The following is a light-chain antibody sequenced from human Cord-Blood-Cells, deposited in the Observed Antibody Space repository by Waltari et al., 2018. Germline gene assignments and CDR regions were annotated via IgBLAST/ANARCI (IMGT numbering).Light chain of an antibody. V-gene: IGLV2-8*01. CDR2: EVS. CDR3: SSDAGSSNLV. J-gene: IGLJ3*02. Sequence: QSALTQPPSASGSPGQSVTISCTGTSSDVGGYNYVSWYQQHPGKAPKLMIYEVSKRPSWVRDRFSDSNSRNTASLTFSGLQAEDGADYYCSSDAGSSNLVFGGWTKLTVL. CDR1: SSDVGGYNY.